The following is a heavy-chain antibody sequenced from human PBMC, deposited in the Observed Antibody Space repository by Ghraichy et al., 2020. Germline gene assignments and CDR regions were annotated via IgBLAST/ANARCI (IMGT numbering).Heavy chain of an antibody. CDR2: TSSDGSST. CDR3: ARDPGYGDADY. CDR1: GFTFSTYW. J-gene: IGHJ4*02. V-gene: IGHV3-74*01. D-gene: IGHD5-12*01. Sequence: GESLNISCAASGFTFSTYWMHWVRQAPGKGLVWVSRTSSDGSSTNYADSVKGRFTVSRDNAKNTLYLQMNSLRAEDTAVYYCARDPGYGDADYWGQGTLVTVSS.